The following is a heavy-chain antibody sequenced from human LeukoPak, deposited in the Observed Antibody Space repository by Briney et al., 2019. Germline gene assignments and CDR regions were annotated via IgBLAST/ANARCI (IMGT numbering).Heavy chain of an antibody. CDR1: GYTFTSYG. D-gene: IGHD3-22*01. V-gene: IGHV1-18*01. CDR3: ARDLGYYYDSSGYDNWFDP. Sequence: ASVKVSCKAPGYTFTSYGISWVRQAPGQGLEWMGWISAYNGNTNYAQKLQGRVTMTTDTSTSTAYMELRSLRSDDTAVYYCARDLGYYYDSSGYDNWFDPWGQGTLVTVSS. J-gene: IGHJ5*02. CDR2: ISAYNGNT.